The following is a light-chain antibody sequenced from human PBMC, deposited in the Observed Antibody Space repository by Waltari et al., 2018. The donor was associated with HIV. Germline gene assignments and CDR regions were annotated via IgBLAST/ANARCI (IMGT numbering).Light chain of an antibody. CDR3: QQYNNWYT. V-gene: IGKV3-15*01. CDR2: GSS. CDR1: QSVIRN. J-gene: IGKJ2*01. Sequence: EIVMTQSPATLSVSPGERATLSCRASQSVIRNLAWYQQKPGQAPRLLIYGSSTRAPGIPARFSGSGSGTECSLTISGLQSEDSAIYYCQQYNNWYTFGQGTKVEIK.